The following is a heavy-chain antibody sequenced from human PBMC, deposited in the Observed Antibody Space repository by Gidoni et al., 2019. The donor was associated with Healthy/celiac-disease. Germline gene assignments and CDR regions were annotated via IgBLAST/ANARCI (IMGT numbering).Heavy chain of an antibody. CDR2: INHSGST. D-gene: IGHD5-12*01. Sequence: QVQLQQWGAGLLKPSETLSLTCAVYGVSFSGYYWSWIRQPPGKGLEWIGEINHSGSTNYNPSLKSRVTISVDTSKNQFSLKLSSVTAADTAVYYCARDRGYPPRIFDYWGQGTLVTVSS. V-gene: IGHV4-34*01. CDR1: GVSFSGYY. CDR3: ARDRGYPPRIFDY. J-gene: IGHJ4*02.